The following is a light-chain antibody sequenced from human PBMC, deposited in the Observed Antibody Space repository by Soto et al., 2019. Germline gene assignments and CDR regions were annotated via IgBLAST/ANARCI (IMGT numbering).Light chain of an antibody. CDR2: WAS. CDR1: QSVLYSSNNKNY. Sequence: DIVMTQSPDSLAVSLGERATINCKSSQSVLYSSNNKNYLSWYQQTPGQPPKLLIYWASSRESGVPDRFSGSGSGTDFTLTISNLQAEDVAIYYCHQYYDTPYTFGQGTKLEI. CDR3: HQYYDTPYT. V-gene: IGKV4-1*01. J-gene: IGKJ2*01.